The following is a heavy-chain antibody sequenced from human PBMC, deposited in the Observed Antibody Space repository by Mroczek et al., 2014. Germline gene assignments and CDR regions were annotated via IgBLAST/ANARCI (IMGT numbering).Heavy chain of an antibody. D-gene: IGHD2-2*02. Sequence: QVQLQESGAGLLKPSETLSLTCAVYGGSFSGYYWSWIRQPPGKGLEWIGEINHSGSTNYNPSLKSRVTISVDTSKNQFSLKLSSVTAADTAVYYCARGNCSSTSCYTDFDYWGQGTLVTVSS. CDR2: INHSGST. J-gene: IGHJ4*02. V-gene: IGHV4-34*01. CDR3: ARGNCSSTSCYTDFDY. CDR1: GGSFSGYY.